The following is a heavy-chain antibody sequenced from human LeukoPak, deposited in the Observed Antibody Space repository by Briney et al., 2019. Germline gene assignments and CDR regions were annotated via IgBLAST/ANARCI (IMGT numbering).Heavy chain of an antibody. V-gene: IGHV4-59*08. CDR3: ARHADFWSGYIDY. J-gene: IGHJ4*02. CDR1: GGSITSYY. Sequence: SETLSLSCTVSGGSITSYYWTWIRQPPGKGLEWIGYIFYTGSTSYNPSLKGRVTISVDASKTQFSLKLSSVTAADTAVYFCARHADFWSGYIDYWGQGTLVAVSS. CDR2: IFYTGST. D-gene: IGHD3-3*01.